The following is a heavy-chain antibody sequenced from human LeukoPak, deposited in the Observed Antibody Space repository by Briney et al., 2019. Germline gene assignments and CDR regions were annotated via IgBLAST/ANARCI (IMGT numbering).Heavy chain of an antibody. Sequence: SETLSLTCTVSGGSIRSYYWSWVRQPAGKGLEWIGRIYFSGSTNYSPSLKSRVTLSIDTSDSQFLLNLHSVTAADTAVYYCARSSSSSSYTAFDIWGQGTMVTVSS. CDR2: IYFSGST. J-gene: IGHJ3*02. V-gene: IGHV4-4*07. CDR1: GGSIRSYY. CDR3: ARSSSSSSYTAFDI. D-gene: IGHD6-13*01.